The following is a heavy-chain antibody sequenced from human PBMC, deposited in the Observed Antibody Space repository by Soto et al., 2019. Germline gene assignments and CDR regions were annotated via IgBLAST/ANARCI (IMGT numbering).Heavy chain of an antibody. V-gene: IGHV3-30-3*01. CDR2: ISYDGSNK. CDR1: GFTFSSYA. D-gene: IGHD3-3*01. Sequence: QVQLVESGGGVVQPGRSLRLSCAASGFTFSSYAMHWVRQAPGKGLEWVAVISYDGSNKYYADSVKGRFTISRDNSKNRLYLQMNSLRAEDTAVYYCARDTYYDFWSGYGYWGQGTLVTVSS. CDR3: ARDTYYDFWSGYGY. J-gene: IGHJ4*02.